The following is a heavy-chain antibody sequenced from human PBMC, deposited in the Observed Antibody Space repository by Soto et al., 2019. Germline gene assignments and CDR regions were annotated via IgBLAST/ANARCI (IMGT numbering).Heavy chain of an antibody. CDR3: ANESALSTGGRPDFFDY. J-gene: IGHJ4*02. D-gene: IGHD3-10*01. CDR2: ISWNSGSI. V-gene: IGHV3-9*01. CDR1: GFTFDDYA. Sequence: SLRLSCAASGFTFDDYAMHWVRQAPGKGLEWVSGISWNSGSIGYADSVKGRFTISRDNAQNSLYLQMNSLRAEDTALDYCANESALSTGGRPDFFDYWGQRSLGIVSS.